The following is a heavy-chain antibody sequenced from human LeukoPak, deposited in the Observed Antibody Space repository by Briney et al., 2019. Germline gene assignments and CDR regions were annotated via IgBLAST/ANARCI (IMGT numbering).Heavy chain of an antibody. CDR1: GFTFSSYA. Sequence: GGSLRLSCAVSGFTFSSYAMSWVRQAPGKGLEWVSVISGSGGSTDYADSVKGRFTISRDNSKNTLYLQMNSLRAEDTAVYYCAKSFYDYVWGSYPSDSWGQGTLVIVSS. CDR2: ISGSGGST. CDR3: AKSFYDYVWGSYPSDS. V-gene: IGHV3-23*01. J-gene: IGHJ4*02. D-gene: IGHD3-16*01.